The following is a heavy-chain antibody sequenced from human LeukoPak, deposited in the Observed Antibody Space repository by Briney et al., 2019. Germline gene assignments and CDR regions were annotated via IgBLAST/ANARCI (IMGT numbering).Heavy chain of an antibody. CDR2: INAGNGNT. V-gene: IGHV1-3*01. Sequence: ASVKVSCKASGYTFTSYAMHCVRQAPGQRLEWMGCINAGNGNTKYSQKFQGRVTITRDTSASTAYMELSSLRSEDTAVYYCARGGRTMVRGAPHWFGPWGQGTLVTVSS. CDR1: GYTFTSYA. CDR3: ARGGRTMVRGAPHWFGP. D-gene: IGHD3-10*01. J-gene: IGHJ5*02.